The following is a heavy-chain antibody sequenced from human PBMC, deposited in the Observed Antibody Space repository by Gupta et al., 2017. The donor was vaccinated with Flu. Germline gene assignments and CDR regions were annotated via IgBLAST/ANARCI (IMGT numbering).Heavy chain of an antibody. CDR3: ARQSHDYGERWFDP. CDR1: GGSISSSSYY. CDR2: IYYSGST. Sequence: QLQLQESGPGLVKPSETLSLTCTVSGGSISSSSYYWGWIRQPPGKGLEWIGSIYYSGSTYYNPSLKSRVTISVDTSKNQFSLKLSSVTAADTAVYYCARQSHDYGERWFDPWGQGTLVTVSS. D-gene: IGHD4-17*01. V-gene: IGHV4-39*01. J-gene: IGHJ5*02.